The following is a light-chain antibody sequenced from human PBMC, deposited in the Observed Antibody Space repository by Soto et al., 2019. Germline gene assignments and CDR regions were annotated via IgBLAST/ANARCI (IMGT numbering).Light chain of an antibody. CDR3: QQSSNYFT. V-gene: IGKV1D-13*01. Sequence: AIQLTQSPSSLSASVGDRVTITCRASQGLNSTLAWYQQKPGKAPKLLMYAASTLQKGVPSRFSGNGSGTDFTLTISSLQPEDFATYYCQQSSNYFTFGPGTKVDI. CDR2: AAS. J-gene: IGKJ3*01. CDR1: QGLNST.